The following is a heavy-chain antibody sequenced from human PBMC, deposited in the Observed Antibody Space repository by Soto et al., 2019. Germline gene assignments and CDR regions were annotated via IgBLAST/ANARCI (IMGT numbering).Heavy chain of an antibody. CDR3: TTGELSTLIDY. CDR1: GFTFSNAW. J-gene: IGHJ4*02. D-gene: IGHD3-16*02. Sequence: GGSLRLSCAASGFTFSNAWMSWVRQAPGKGLEWVGRIKSKTDGGTTDYAAPVKGSLTISRDVSKNTLYLKMNSLKTEDTAVYYCTTGELSTLIDYWGQGTLVTVSS. CDR2: IKSKTDGGTT. V-gene: IGHV3-15*05.